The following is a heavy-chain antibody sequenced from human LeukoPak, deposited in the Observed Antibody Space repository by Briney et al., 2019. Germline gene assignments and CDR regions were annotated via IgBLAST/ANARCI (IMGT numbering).Heavy chain of an antibody. CDR3: ARVGIVVVPAAIPHFDY. D-gene: IGHD2-2*01. CDR2: IYCSGST. V-gene: IGHV4-59*01. CDR1: GGSISSYY. Sequence: PSETLSLTCPVSGGSISSYYWSWIRQPPGKGLEWIGYIYCSGSTNYNPSLKSRVTISVDTSKNQFSLKLSSVTAADTAVYYCARVGIVVVPAAIPHFDYWGQGTLVTVSS. J-gene: IGHJ4*02.